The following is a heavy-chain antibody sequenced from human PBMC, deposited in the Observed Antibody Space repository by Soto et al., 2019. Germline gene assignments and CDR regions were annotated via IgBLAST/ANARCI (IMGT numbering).Heavy chain of an antibody. CDR2: INPSGGST. Sequence: QVQLVQSGAEVKKPGASVKVSCKASGYTFTSYYMHWVRQAPGQGLEWMGIINPSGGSTSYAQKFQDRVTMTRDTSTSTVYMELSSLRSEDTAVYYCAREGLYCSSTSCYENRNYYYYGMDVWGQGTTVTVSS. CDR1: GYTFTSYY. J-gene: IGHJ6*02. D-gene: IGHD2-2*01. CDR3: AREGLYCSSTSCYENRNYYYYGMDV. V-gene: IGHV1-46*01.